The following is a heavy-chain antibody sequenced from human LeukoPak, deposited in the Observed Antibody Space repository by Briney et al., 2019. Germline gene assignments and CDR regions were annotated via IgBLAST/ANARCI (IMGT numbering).Heavy chain of an antibody. Sequence: GGSLRLSCAASGFTFSGYWMSWVRQAPGKGLEWVANINQDGSEKHYVDSVKGRFTISRDNAKNSLFLQMGSLRVEDTAVYYCARESTAGYNSSWYGFRNWGQRSLASVPS. CDR3: ARESTAGYNSSWYGFRN. J-gene: IGHJ1*01. CDR2: INQDGSEK. V-gene: IGHV3-7*01. CDR1: GFTFSGYW. D-gene: IGHD6-13*01.